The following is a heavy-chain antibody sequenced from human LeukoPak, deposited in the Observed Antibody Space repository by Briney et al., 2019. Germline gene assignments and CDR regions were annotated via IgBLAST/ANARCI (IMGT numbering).Heavy chain of an antibody. V-gene: IGHV3-23*01. CDR3: AKGGSFRAFDY. CDR1: GFAFSNYA. CDR2: TSGSGGST. Sequence: GGSLRLPCAASGFAFSNYAMSWVRQAPGEGLEWVSTTSGSGGSTDYSDSVTGRFTISRDNSKNTLYLQMNSLRADDTALYYCAKGGSFRAFDYWGQGTLVSVSS. D-gene: IGHD6-13*01. J-gene: IGHJ4*02.